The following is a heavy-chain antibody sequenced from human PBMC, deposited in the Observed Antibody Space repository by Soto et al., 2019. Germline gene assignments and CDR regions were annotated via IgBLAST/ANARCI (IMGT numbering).Heavy chain of an antibody. V-gene: IGHV4-59*08. CDR1: RSSISSYY. J-gene: IGHJ3*02. D-gene: IGHD3-22*01. Sequence: SDTLSLTCSPSRSSISSYYCSWFRQPPGKGLEWIGYIYYSGSTNYNPSLKSRVTISVDTSKNQFSLKLSSVTAADTAVYYCARFDYDSSPWSFDIWGQGTMVT. CDR3: ARFDYDSSPWSFDI. CDR2: IYYSGST.